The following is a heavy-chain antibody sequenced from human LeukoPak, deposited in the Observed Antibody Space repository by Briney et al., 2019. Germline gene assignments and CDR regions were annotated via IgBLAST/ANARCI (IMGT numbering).Heavy chain of an antibody. CDR3: ARDRIFGVVIKYNWFDP. J-gene: IGHJ5*02. V-gene: IGHV1-18*01. D-gene: IGHD3-3*02. CDR1: GYTFTSYG. Sequence: GASVKVSCKASGYTFTSYGISWVRQAPGQGLEWMGWISAYNGNTNYAQKPQGRVTMTTDTSTSTAYMELRSLRSDDTAVYYCARDRIFGVVIKYNWFDPWGQGTLVTVSS. CDR2: ISAYNGNT.